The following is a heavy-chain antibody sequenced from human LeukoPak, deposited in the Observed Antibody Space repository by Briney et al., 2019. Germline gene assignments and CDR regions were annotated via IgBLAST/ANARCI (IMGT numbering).Heavy chain of an antibody. CDR3: ARALRGDYGDYPDAFDI. D-gene: IGHD4-17*01. Sequence: ASVKVSCKASGYTFTSYGISWVRQAPGQGLEWMGWISAYNGNTNYAQMLQGRVTMTTDTSTSTAYMELRSLRSDDTAVYYCARALRGDYGDYPDAFDIWGQGTMVTVSS. CDR2: ISAYNGNT. J-gene: IGHJ3*02. CDR1: GYTFTSYG. V-gene: IGHV1-18*01.